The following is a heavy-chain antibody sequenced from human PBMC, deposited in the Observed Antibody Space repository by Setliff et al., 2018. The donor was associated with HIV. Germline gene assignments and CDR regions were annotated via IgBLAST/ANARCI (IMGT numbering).Heavy chain of an antibody. Sequence: GASVKVSCKASGYTFPNYGITWVRQAPGQGLDWMGRIIPILGVANYAQRFQGKVTITADKSTSTAYMELTSLRFDDTAMYYCVRGVQSPPHYSYYYMDVWGEGTMVTVSS. CDR2: IIPILGVA. CDR1: GYTFPNYG. CDR3: VRGVQSPPHYSYYYMDV. V-gene: IGHV1-69*04. J-gene: IGHJ6*03. D-gene: IGHD3-3*01.